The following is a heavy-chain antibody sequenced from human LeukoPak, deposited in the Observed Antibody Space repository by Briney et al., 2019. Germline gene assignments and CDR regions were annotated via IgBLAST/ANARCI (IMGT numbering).Heavy chain of an antibody. CDR3: ARSQHPLPVPDYDFWSGYYTVLGLGGGIYGMDV. V-gene: IGHV1-46*01. CDR2: INPSGRST. CDR1: GYTFTNYY. Sequence: GASVKVSFKASGYTFTNYYMHWVRQAAGQGLEWIGLINPSGRSTSYAQKFQGRLTITRDTSTCTVYMELSSLRSEDPAVYYCARSQHPLPVPDYDFWSGYYTVLGLGGGIYGMDVWGQGTTVTASS. D-gene: IGHD3-3*01. J-gene: IGHJ6*02.